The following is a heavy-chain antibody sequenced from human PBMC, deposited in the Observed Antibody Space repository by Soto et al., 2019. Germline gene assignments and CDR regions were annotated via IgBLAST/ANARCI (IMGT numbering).Heavy chain of an antibody. CDR1: GFTFGNAW. CDR3: TGEGITIFGTLDAFDI. J-gene: IGHJ3*02. Sequence: PGGSLRLSCAASGFTFGNAWMSWVRQAPGKGLEWVGRIKSKTDGGTTDYAAPVKGRFTISRDDSKNTLYLQMNSLKTEDTAVYYCTGEGITIFGTLDAFDIWGQGTMVTVSS. D-gene: IGHD3-3*01. V-gene: IGHV3-15*01. CDR2: IKSKTDGGTT.